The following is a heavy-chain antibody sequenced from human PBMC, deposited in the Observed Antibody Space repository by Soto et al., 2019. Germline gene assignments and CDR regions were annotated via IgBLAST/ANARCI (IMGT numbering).Heavy chain of an antibody. CDR2: IYPGDSDT. Sequence: GESLKISCKGSGYIFTSHWIAWVRQMPGKGLEWMGIIYPGDSDTIYSPSFQGQVTFSVDKSISTVYLQWTTLKASDTAIYYCARRVPPGSGADYYGMDVWGQGTTVTVSS. CDR1: GYIFTSHW. J-gene: IGHJ6*02. D-gene: IGHD3-10*01. CDR3: ARRVPPGSGADYYGMDV. V-gene: IGHV5-51*01.